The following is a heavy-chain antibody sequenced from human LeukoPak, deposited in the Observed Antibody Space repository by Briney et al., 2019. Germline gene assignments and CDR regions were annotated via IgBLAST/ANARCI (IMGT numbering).Heavy chain of an antibody. D-gene: IGHD2-15*01. CDR3: ARVGSRCSGGSCHVDY. Sequence: SVKVSCKASGGTFSSYAISWVRQAPGQGLEWMGRIIPILGIANYAQKFQGRVTITADKSTSTAYMELSSLRSEDTAVYYCARVGSRCSGGSCHVDYWGQGTLVTVSS. CDR1: GGTFSSYA. CDR2: IIPILGIA. J-gene: IGHJ4*02. V-gene: IGHV1-69*04.